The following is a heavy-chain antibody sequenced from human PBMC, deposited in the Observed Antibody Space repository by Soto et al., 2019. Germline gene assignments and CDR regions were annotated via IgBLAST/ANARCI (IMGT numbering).Heavy chain of an antibody. CDR1: GFTFSSYW. D-gene: IGHD3-3*01. CDR2: INSDGSST. Sequence: PGGSLRLSCAASGFTFSSYWMHWVRQAPGKGLVWVSRINSDGSSTSYADSVKGRFTISRDNAENTLYLQMNSLRDEDTAVYYCARESRFLEWLSLNWFDPWGQGTLVTVS. CDR3: ARESRFLEWLSLNWFDP. V-gene: IGHV3-74*01. J-gene: IGHJ5*02.